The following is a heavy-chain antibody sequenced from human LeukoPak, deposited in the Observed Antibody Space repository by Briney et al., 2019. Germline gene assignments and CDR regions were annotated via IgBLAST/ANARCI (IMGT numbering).Heavy chain of an antibody. Sequence: PGGSLRLSCAASGFTFSDYYMSWIRQAPGKGLEWLSYISRSGSHTPYADSVKGRFTVSRDNAKNSLSLELNSLRVDDTAIYYCARVGSTAEAGTPDYWCQGTLVTVSS. V-gene: IGHV3-11*06. J-gene: IGHJ4*02. D-gene: IGHD6-13*01. CDR2: ISRSGSHT. CDR3: ARVGSTAEAGTPDY. CDR1: GFTFSDYY.